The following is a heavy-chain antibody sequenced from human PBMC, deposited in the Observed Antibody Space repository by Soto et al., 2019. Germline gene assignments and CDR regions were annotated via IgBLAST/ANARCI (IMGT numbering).Heavy chain of an antibody. D-gene: IGHD3-10*01. J-gene: IGHJ4*02. CDR1: GGSIIRYY. Sequence: SETLSLTCTVSGGSIIRYYCSWIRQPPGKGLEWIGYIYYSGSTNYNPSLKSRVTISVDTSKNQFSLKLNSMTAADTAVYYCARHNYGSGSTYFDYWGQGTLVTVSS. CDR2: IYYSGST. CDR3: ARHNYGSGSTYFDY. V-gene: IGHV4-59*08.